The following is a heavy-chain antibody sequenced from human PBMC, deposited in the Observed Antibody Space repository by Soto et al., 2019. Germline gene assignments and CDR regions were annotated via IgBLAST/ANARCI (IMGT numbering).Heavy chain of an antibody. CDR3: ARGRYSSSWYY. CDR1: GGSFSGYY. J-gene: IGHJ4*02. Sequence: SETLSLTCAVYGGSFSGYYWSWIRQPPGKGLEWIGEINHSGSTNYNPSLKSRVTISVDTSKNHFSLKLSPVTAADPGVYYCARGRYSSSWYYWGQGSLVTVSS. D-gene: IGHD6-13*01. V-gene: IGHV4-34*01. CDR2: INHSGST.